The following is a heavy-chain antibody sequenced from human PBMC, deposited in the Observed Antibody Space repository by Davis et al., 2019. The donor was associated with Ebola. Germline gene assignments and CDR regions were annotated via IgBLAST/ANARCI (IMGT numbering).Heavy chain of an antibody. J-gene: IGHJ2*01. D-gene: IGHD4-17*01. CDR3: ARIPHDFGDYYWYFDL. CDR2: INYSGTS. V-gene: IGHV4-59*01. CDR1: GASIRSYY. Sequence: GSLRLSCTVSGASIRSYYWSWIRQPLGRGLEWIGHINYSGTSKYNPSLKSRVTISVATSENQFSLRLTSVTAADTAVYYCARIPHDFGDYYWYFDLWGRGTLVTVSS.